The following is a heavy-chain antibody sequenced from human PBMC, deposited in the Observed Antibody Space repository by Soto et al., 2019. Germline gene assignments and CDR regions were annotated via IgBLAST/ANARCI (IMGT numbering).Heavy chain of an antibody. CDR2: VFHNGRT. D-gene: IGHD3-10*01. Sequence: QVQLQESGPRLVKPSETLSLTCSVSGASVSIGYDYWSWIRQSPGKGLEWIGYVFHNGRTNYNPSLRSRVTISADTSTNQFSLKMTSVTAADTAVYYCAASIDSGSLYSTFWFDSWGPGAQVTVSS. V-gene: IGHV4-61*01. CDR3: AASIDSGSLYSTFWFDS. J-gene: IGHJ5*01. CDR1: GASVSIGYDY.